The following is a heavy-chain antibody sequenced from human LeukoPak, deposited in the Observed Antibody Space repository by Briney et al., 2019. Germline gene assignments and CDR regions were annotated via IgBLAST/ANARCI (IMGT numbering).Heavy chain of an antibody. D-gene: IGHD4-23*01. CDR2: ISGSGGST. Sequence: GGSLRLSCAASGNYWMHWVRQAPGKGLEWVSAISGSGGSTYYADSVKGRFTISRDNSKNTLYLQMNSLRAEDTAVYYCAKPSHGGNFDYWGQGTLVTVSS. J-gene: IGHJ4*02. CDR1: GNYW. CDR3: AKPSHGGNFDY. V-gene: IGHV3-23*01.